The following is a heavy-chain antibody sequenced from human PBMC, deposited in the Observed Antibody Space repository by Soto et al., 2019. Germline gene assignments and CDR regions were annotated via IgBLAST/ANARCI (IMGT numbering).Heavy chain of an antibody. Sequence: GGSLRLSCAASGFTFSNAWMSWVRQAPGKGLEWVGRIKSKTDGGTTDYAAPVKGRFTISRDDSKNTLYLQMNSLKTEDTAVYYCTTAATKASGIGADYWGQGTLVTVSS. CDR1: GFTFSNAW. J-gene: IGHJ4*02. D-gene: IGHD3-10*01. CDR2: IKSKTDGGTT. CDR3: TTAATKASGIGADY. V-gene: IGHV3-15*01.